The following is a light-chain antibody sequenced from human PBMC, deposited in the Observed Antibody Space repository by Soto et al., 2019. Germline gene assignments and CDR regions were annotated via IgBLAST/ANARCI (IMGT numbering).Light chain of an antibody. V-gene: IGKV3D-15*01. CDR3: QQYNNWPAIT. CDR1: QSVRSN. Sequence: EIVMTQSPATLSVSPGERATLSCRASQSVRSNFAWYQQKPGQAPWLLIYGASTRATGIPARFSGSGSGTEFTLTISSLQSEDFAVYYCQQYNNWPAITFGQGTRMAIK. J-gene: IGKJ5*01. CDR2: GAS.